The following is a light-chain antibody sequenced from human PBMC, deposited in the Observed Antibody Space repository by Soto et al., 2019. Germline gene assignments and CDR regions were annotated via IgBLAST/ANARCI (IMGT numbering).Light chain of an antibody. V-gene: IGLV2-23*02. CDR2: EVT. J-gene: IGLJ1*01. Sequence: QSVLTQPASVSGSPGQSITISCSGTSSDVGTYNLVSWYQQYPGKAPRLMIYEVTKRPSGVSNRFSGSKSGNTASLTISGLQPEVEADYYCCSYAGSSPSILGTGTKVTVL. CDR1: SSDVGTYNL. CDR3: CSYAGSSPSI.